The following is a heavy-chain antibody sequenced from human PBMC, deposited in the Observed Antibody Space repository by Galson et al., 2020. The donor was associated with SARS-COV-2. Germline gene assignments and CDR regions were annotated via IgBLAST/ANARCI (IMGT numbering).Heavy chain of an antibody. CDR1: GFTFDDHA. J-gene: IGHJ6*02. CDR3: GKDHQGGPYYYGADV. D-gene: IGHD3-16*01. Sequence: GGSLRLSCLASGFTFDDHAIHWVRLAPGKGLEWVSSISWDSVDREYADSVKGRFTISRDNAKNSVYLQMNSLTADDTALYYCGKDHQGGPYYYGADVWGQGTTVTVSS. CDR2: ISWDSVDR. V-gene: IGHV3-9*01.